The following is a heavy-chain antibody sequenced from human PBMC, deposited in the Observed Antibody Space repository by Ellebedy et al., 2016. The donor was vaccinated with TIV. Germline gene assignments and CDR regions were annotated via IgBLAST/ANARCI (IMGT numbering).Heavy chain of an antibody. CDR2: IRSSGSDM. CDR1: GFAFNSYP. CDR3: VRDETNAFDV. Sequence: PGGSLRLSCAASGFAFNSYPMNWVRQAPGKGLEWISNIRSSGSDMTYADSVKGRFTMSRDNAKNTLFLQMNSPRHEDTAVYYCVRDETNAFDVWGQGTMVTVSS. V-gene: IGHV3-48*02. J-gene: IGHJ3*01.